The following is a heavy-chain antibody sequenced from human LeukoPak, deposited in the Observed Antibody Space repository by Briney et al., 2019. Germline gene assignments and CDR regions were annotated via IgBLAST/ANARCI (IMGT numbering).Heavy chain of an antibody. CDR2: IYYSGST. CDR3: ARGGLVTFDWFDP. D-gene: IGHD3-3*01. J-gene: IGHJ5*02. V-gene: IGHV4-59*08. Sequence: PSETLSLTCTVSGGSISSYYRSWIRQPPGKGLEWIGYIYYSGSTNYNPSLKSRVTISVDTSKNQFSLKLSSVTAADTAVYYCARGGLVTFDWFDPWGQGTLVTVSS. CDR1: GGSISSYY.